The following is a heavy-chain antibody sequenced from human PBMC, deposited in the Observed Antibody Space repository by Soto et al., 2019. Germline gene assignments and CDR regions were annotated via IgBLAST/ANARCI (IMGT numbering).Heavy chain of an antibody. J-gene: IGHJ4*02. V-gene: IGHV4-34*02. D-gene: IGHD5-12*01. CDR2: INHGGST. CDR1: GGSLSDYS. Sequence: VQLRQWGAGLLKPSETLSLRCAVYGGSLSDYSWSWIRQSPEKGLAWIGEINHGGSTKYNPSLKSRVTISVDTSKNQVSLILTSATAADTAVYRCARGGGNSGFFFDYWGRGTLVTVSS. CDR3: ARGGGNSGFFFDY.